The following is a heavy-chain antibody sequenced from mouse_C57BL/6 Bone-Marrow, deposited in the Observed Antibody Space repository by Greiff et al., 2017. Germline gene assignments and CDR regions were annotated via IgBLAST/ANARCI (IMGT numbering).Heavy chain of an antibody. J-gene: IGHJ4*01. CDR3: ARRGEPMDY. CDR1: GYTFTSYW. Sequence: QVQLQQPGAELVKPGASVKLSCKASGYTFTSYWMQWVKQRPGQGLEWIGEIDPSDSYTNYNQKFKGKATLTVDKSSSTAYMQLSSLTSEDSAVYYCARRGEPMDYWGQGTSVTVSS. V-gene: IGHV1-50*01. CDR2: IDPSDSYT.